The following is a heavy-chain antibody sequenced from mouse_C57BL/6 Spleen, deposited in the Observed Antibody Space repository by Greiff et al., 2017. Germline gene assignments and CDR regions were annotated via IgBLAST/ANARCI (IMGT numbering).Heavy chain of an antibody. V-gene: IGHV1-49*01. CDR3: ARSRDDGDRYCALDD. CDR1: CFDIKASA. J-gene: IGHJ4*01. CDR2: FTMYSDAT. Sequence: LQQSVAELVRPGSSVKLSCKDSCFDIKASAMHWVKQRPEHGLEWIGSFTMYSDATEYGENFKGKATLTANTSSSTAYLYLSSLTSEDSAVYYCARSRDDGDRYCALDDWGQGTSVTVSS. D-gene: IGHD2-3*01.